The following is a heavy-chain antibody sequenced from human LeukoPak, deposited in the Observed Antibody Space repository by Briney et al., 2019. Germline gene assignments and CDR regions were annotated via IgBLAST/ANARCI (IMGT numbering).Heavy chain of an antibody. Sequence: PGGSLRLSCAASGFTFSSYAMNWVRQAPGKGLEWVAVISYDGSNKYYADSVKGRFTISRDNSKNTLYLQMNSLRPEDTAVYYCANEGLTTIPSRPDYWGQGTLVTVSS. D-gene: IGHD2-2*02. CDR3: ANEGLTTIPSRPDY. V-gene: IGHV3-30*18. CDR2: ISYDGSNK. J-gene: IGHJ4*02. CDR1: GFTFSSYA.